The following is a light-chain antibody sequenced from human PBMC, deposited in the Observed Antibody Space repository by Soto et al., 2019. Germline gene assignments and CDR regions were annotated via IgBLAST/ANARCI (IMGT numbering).Light chain of an antibody. CDR1: SGHSSYA. Sequence: QSVLTQSPSASASLGASVRLTCTLSSGHSSYAIAWHQQQPEKGPRYLIKINSDGSHSKGDGIPDRFSGSSSGPERYLTISGLQSEDEADYYCQTWGTGIQIFGGGTKVTVL. V-gene: IGLV4-69*02. CDR3: QTWGTGIQI. CDR2: INSDGSH. J-gene: IGLJ2*01.